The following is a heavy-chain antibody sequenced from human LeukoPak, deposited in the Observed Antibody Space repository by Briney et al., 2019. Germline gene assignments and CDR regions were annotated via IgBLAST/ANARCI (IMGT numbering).Heavy chain of an antibody. D-gene: IGHD2-15*01. V-gene: IGHV4-30-4*01. CDR1: GGSICSGDYF. J-gene: IGHJ5*02. CDR2: IYYSGST. Sequence: SEALSLPCTVSGGSICSGDYFWSWIRQPPGKGLGWIVYIYYSGSTYYNPSLKSRVTISVATSKNQCSLKLSSVTAAGTAVYYCARDYAGYCSGGSCDGLYNWFDPWGQGTLFTASS. CDR3: ARDYAGYCSGGSCDGLYNWFDP.